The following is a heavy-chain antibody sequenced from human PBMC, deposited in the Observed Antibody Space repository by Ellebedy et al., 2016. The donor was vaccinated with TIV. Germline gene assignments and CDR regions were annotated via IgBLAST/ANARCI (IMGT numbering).Heavy chain of an antibody. D-gene: IGHD1-1*01. CDR2: TYYRSKWYN. V-gene: IGHV6-1*01. Sequence: SQTLSLTXAISGDSVSINSASWNWIRQSPSRGLEWLGRTYYRSKWYNDYAESVKGRIIINPDTSKNQISLQLNSVTPEDTAVYYCARATTARFDYWGQGTLVTVSS. CDR3: ARATTARFDY. CDR1: GDSVSINSAS. J-gene: IGHJ4*02.